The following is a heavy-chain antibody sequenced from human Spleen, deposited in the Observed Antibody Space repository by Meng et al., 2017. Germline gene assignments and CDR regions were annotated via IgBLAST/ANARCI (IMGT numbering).Heavy chain of an antibody. Sequence: EVQLLESGGGLVQRGGSLRLSCAASGFTFSNHALTWVRQAPGKGLEWVSAIGGSGISAYYADSVKGRFTISRDNSKNTLYLEMNSLRAEDTAVYYCAKDPSVWGQGTMVTVSS. V-gene: IGHV3-23*01. J-gene: IGHJ3*01. CDR3: AKDPSV. CDR2: IGGSGISA. CDR1: GFTFSNHA.